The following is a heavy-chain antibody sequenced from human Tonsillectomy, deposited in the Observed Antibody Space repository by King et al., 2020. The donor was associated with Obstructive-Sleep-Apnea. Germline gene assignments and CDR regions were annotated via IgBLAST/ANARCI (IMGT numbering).Heavy chain of an antibody. D-gene: IGHD5-18*01. CDR3: ARASGYSYGRLEY. CDR2: IYYSGST. J-gene: IGHJ4*02. CDR1: GGSISSYY. Sequence: VQLQESGPGLVKPSETLSLTCTVSGGSISSYYWSWIRQPPGKGLEWIGYIYYSGSTNYNPSLKSRVTISVDTSKNQFSLKLSSVTAADTAVYYCARASGYSYGRLEYWGQGTLVTVSS. V-gene: IGHV4-59*01.